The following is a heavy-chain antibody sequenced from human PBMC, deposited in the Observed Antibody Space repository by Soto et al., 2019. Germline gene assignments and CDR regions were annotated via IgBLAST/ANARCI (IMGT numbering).Heavy chain of an antibody. D-gene: IGHD3-16*01. CDR2: IKYDGSEK. Sequence: ESGGGLVQPGGSLRLSCVVSGFTFSSNWMYWVRQAPGKGLEWLANIKYDGSEKYYGDSVKGRFAISRDNAKNSLYLQMNSLSVDDTAVYYCARGLYSRGYWGQGTLVTVSS. V-gene: IGHV3-7*03. CDR3: ARGLYSRGY. J-gene: IGHJ4*02. CDR1: GFTFSSNW.